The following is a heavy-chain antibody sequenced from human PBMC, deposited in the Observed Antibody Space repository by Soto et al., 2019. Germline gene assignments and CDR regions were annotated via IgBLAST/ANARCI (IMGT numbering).Heavy chain of an antibody. J-gene: IGHJ4*02. V-gene: IGHV3-9*01. D-gene: IGHD2-21*02. CDR2: ISWDSGSVA. CDR1: GFRFEDYV. CDR3: ARVTSTYYFDS. Sequence: PGGSLRLSCSASGFRFEDYVMHWVRQAPGKGLEWVSRISWDSGSVANYADSVKVRFTIFRDNYKNMLFLEMDGLTVEDTAIYYCARVTSTYYFDSWGLGTLVTVSS.